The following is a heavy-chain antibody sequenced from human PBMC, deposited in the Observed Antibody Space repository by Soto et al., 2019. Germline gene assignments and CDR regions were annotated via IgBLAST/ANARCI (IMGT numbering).Heavy chain of an antibody. CDR1: GITFSNHA. CDR3: AKRSIYGGPDY. Sequence: GSLRLSCAASGITFSNHALSWVRQAPGKGLKWVSGISGSGTTTYYADSVKGRFTISRDNSKNTLSLQMNSLRAEDTAIYYCAKRSIYGGPDYWGQGTLVTVSS. D-gene: IGHD4-17*01. CDR2: ISGSGTTT. V-gene: IGHV3-23*01. J-gene: IGHJ4*02.